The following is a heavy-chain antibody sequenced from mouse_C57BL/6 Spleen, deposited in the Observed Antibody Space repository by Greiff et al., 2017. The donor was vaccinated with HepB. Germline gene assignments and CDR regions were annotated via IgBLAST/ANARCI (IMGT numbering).Heavy chain of an antibody. D-gene: IGHD2-4*01. Sequence: VQLKESGPELVKPGASVKISCKASGYSFTGYYMHWVKQSHGNILDWIGYIYPYNGVSSYNQKFKGKATLTVDKSSSTAYMELRSLTSEDSAVYYCAREGGYDYDPYYAMDYWGQGTSVTVSS. CDR1: GYSFTGYY. J-gene: IGHJ4*01. V-gene: IGHV1-31*01. CDR2: IYPYNGVS. CDR3: AREGGYDYDPYYAMDY.